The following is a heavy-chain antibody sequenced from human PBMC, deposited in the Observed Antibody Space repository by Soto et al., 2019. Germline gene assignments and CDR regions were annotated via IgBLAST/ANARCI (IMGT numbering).Heavy chain of an antibody. D-gene: IGHD6-13*01. Sequence: PSETLSLTCTVSGGSIGSSSYYWGWIRQPPGKGLEWIGSIYYSGSTYYNPSLKSRVTISVDTSKNQFSLKLSSVTAADTAVYYCARLGLSSSSAFDYWGQGTLVTVSS. J-gene: IGHJ4*02. CDR2: IYYSGST. CDR3: ARLGLSSSSAFDY. V-gene: IGHV4-39*01. CDR1: GGSIGSSSYY.